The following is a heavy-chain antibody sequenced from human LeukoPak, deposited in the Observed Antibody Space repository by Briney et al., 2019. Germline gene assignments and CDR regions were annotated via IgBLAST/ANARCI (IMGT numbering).Heavy chain of an antibody. D-gene: IGHD6-19*01. CDR2: ISYAGSDK. CDR1: GFTFSSHG. J-gene: IGHJ3*02. V-gene: IGHV3-30*18. Sequence: GGSLRLSCAASGFTFSSHGIHWVRQAPGKGLEWVAVISYAGSDKYYADSVKGRFTISRDNSKNTLYLQMNSLRAEDTAVYYCAKSSSGGWYLLGDAFDIWGQGTMVTDSS. CDR3: AKSSSGGWYLLGDAFDI.